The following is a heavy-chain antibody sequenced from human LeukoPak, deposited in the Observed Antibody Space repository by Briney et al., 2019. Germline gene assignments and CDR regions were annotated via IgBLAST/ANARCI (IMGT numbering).Heavy chain of an antibody. CDR2: IYTSGST. D-gene: IGHD6-19*01. V-gene: IGHV4-4*07. CDR3: ARERYSSGWYGDYFDY. CDR1: GGSISSYY. J-gene: IGHJ4*02. Sequence: KPSETLSLTCTVSGGSISSYYWSWIRQPAGKGLEWIGRIYTSGSTNYNPSLKSRVTMSVDTSKNQFSLKLSSVTAADTAVYYCARERYSSGWYGDYFDYWGQGTLVTVSS.